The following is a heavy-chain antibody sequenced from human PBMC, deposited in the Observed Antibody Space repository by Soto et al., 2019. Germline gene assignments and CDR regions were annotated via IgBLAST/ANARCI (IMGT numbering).Heavy chain of an antibody. V-gene: IGHV1-18*01. CDR3: ARTWDLGIFGVEDDYYYYGMDV. Sequence: ASVKVSCKASGYTFTSYGISWVRQAPGQGLEWMGWISAYNGNTNYAQKLQGRVTMTTDTSTSTAYMELRSLRSDDTAVYYCARTWDLGIFGVEDDYYYYGMDVWGQGTTVTVSS. CDR2: ISAYNGNT. D-gene: IGHD3-3*01. J-gene: IGHJ6*02. CDR1: GYTFTSYG.